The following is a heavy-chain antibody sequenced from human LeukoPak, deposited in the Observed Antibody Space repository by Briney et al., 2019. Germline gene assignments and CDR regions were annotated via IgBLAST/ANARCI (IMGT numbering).Heavy chain of an antibody. CDR3: ARDLAPSYYGMDV. V-gene: IGHV3-33*01. CDR2: IWYDGSNK. CDR1: GFNFFTYG. Sequence: PGRSLRLSCAASGFNFFTYGMHWVRQAPGKGLEWVAVIWYDGSNKYYADSVKGRFTISRDNAKNSLYLQMNSLRAEDTAVYYCARDLAPSYYGMDVWGQGTTVTVSS. J-gene: IGHJ6*02. D-gene: IGHD2-15*01.